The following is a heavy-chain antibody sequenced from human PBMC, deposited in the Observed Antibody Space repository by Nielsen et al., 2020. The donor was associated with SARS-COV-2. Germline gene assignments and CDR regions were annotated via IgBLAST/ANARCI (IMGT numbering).Heavy chain of an antibody. J-gene: IGHJ4*02. CDR3: AKDLGGYSYADY. CDR1: GFTFSSYS. D-gene: IGHD5-18*01. Sequence: GESLKISCAASGFTFSSYSMNWVRQAPGKGLEWVSSISSSSSYIYYADSVKGRFTISRDNAKNSLYLQMNSLRAEDTAVYYCAKDLGGYSYADYWGQGTLVTVSS. CDR2: ISSSSSYI. V-gene: IGHV3-21*01.